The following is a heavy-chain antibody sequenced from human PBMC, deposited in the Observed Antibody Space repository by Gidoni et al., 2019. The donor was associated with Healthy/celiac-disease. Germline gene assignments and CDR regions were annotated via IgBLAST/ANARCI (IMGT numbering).Heavy chain of an antibody. CDR1: GFTFSSYA. Sequence: EVQLLESGGGLVQPGGSLRLSCSASGFTFSSYAMSWVRQAPGEGLEWVSAISGSGGSTYYADSVKGRFTISRDNSKNTLYLQMNSLRAEDTAVYYCAKYHDSSGYLAPFDYWGQGTLVTVSS. CDR3: AKYHDSSGYLAPFDY. D-gene: IGHD3-22*01. J-gene: IGHJ4*02. V-gene: IGHV3-23*01. CDR2: ISGSGGST.